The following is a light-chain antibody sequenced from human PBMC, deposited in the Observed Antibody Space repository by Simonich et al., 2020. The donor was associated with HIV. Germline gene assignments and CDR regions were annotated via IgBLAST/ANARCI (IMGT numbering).Light chain of an antibody. CDR1: QSISST. J-gene: IGKJ1*01. CDR2: GAS. V-gene: IGKV3-15*01. CDR3: HQYNKWPPTWT. Sequence: EIVMTQSPAPLPVPPGERVPHSSRASQSISSTLAWYQQKPGQAPRLLIYGASTRATGIPARFSGSGSGTEFTLTISSMQSEDFAVYYCHQYNKWPPTWTFGQGTKVEIK.